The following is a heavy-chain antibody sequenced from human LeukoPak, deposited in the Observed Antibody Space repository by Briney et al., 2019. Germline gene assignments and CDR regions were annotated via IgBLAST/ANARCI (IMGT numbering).Heavy chain of an antibody. V-gene: IGHV4-39*01. CDR2: IYYSGST. D-gene: IGHD6-19*01. J-gene: IGHJ4*02. CDR3: ARAGYSSGWYVVY. Sequence: SETLSLTCAVSGASISSSNWWNWVRQPPGKGLEWIGSIYYSGSTYYNPSLKSRVTISVDTSKNQFSLKLSSVTAADTAVYYCARAGYSSGWYVVYWGQGTLVTVSS. CDR1: GASISSSNW.